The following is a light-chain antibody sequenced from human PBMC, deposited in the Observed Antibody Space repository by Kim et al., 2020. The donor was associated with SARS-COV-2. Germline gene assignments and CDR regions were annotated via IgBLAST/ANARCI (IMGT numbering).Light chain of an antibody. V-gene: IGLV2-11*01. Sequence: PGQSVTLSCTGTSGDVGGYNYVSWYQQHPGKAPKLMIYDVSKRPSGVPDRFSGSKSGNTASLTISGLQAEDEADYYCCSYAGSYVVFGGGTQLTVL. CDR2: DVS. CDR1: SGDVGGYNY. J-gene: IGLJ2*01. CDR3: CSYAGSYVV.